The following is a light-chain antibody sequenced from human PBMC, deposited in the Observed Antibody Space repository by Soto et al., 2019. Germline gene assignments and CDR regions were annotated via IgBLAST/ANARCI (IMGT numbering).Light chain of an antibody. CDR1: QSLLYSSNNKNY. CDR2: WAS. Sequence: DIVMTQSPDSLAVSLGERATINCKSSQSLLYSSNNKNYLAWYQQKPGQPPKLLIYWASTRESGVPDRFSGAGSGTEFTLTISSLQAEDVAVYYCQQYHSTPVTFGQGTKVEIK. J-gene: IGKJ1*01. CDR3: QQYHSTPVT. V-gene: IGKV4-1*01.